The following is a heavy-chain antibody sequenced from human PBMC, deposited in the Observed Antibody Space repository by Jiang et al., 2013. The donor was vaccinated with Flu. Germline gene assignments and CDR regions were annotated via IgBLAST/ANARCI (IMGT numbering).Heavy chain of an antibody. Sequence: ETLSLTCTVSGGSISSVSYYWGWIRQPPGKGLEWIGSIYYSESTYYNPSLKSRVTISVDTSKNQFSLKLSSVTAADTAVYYCVVGATPYYFVYWGQGTLVTVSS. CDR1: GGSISSVSYY. V-gene: IGHV4-39*01. CDR2: IYYSEST. J-gene: IGHJ4*02. CDR3: VVGATPYYFVY. D-gene: IGHD1-26*01.